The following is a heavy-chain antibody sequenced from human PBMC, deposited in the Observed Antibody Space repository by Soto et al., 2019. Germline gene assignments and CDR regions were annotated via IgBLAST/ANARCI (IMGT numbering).Heavy chain of an antibody. J-gene: IGHJ4*02. V-gene: IGHV5-51*01. Sequence: EECLTSSCKGSGYSFTSYWIVRVLQMPGKGLEWMGIIYPGDSDTRYSPSFQGQVTISADKSISTAYLQWSSLKASDTAMYYCASGNGYDYFDYWGQGTLVTVSS. CDR2: IYPGDSDT. CDR3: ASGNGYDYFDY. CDR1: GYSFTSYW. D-gene: IGHD6-13*01.